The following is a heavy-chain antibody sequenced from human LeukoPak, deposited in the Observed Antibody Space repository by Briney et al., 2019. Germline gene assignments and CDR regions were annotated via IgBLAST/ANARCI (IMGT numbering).Heavy chain of an antibody. J-gene: IGHJ4*02. D-gene: IGHD3-3*01. CDR1: GGSISGYF. Sequence: SETLSLTCTVSGGSISGYFWNWIRQPPGKGLEWIGEVHLDGRTNYNPSLKSRLIMSVDLPENHISLKLTSVTAADTAVYYCAREGGFYRPLDYSGQGTLVTVSS. CDR2: VHLDGRT. V-gene: IGHV4-59*12. CDR3: AREGGFYRPLDY.